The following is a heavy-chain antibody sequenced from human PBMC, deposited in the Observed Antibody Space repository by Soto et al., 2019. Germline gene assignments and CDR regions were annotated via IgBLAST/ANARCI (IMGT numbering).Heavy chain of an antibody. CDR2: IYHSGST. Sequence: QVQLQESGPGLVKPSGTLSLTCAVSGGSISSSNWWSWVRQPPGKGLEWIGEIYHSGSTNYNPSLKSRVPISVEKSKNQCSLKMSSVTAADRAVYYCARDEGVGATRRMDYWGQGTLVTVSS. J-gene: IGHJ4*02. CDR1: GGSISSSNW. CDR3: ARDEGVGATRRMDY. V-gene: IGHV4-4*02. D-gene: IGHD1-26*01.